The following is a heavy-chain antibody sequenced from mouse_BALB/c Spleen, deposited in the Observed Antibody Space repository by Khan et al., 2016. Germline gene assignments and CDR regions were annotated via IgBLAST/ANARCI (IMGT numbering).Heavy chain of an antibody. V-gene: IGHV14-3*02. Sequence: VQLQQSGAELVKPGASVKLSCTASGFNIKDTYMHWVKQRPEQGLEWIGRIDPANGNTKYDPKFQGKATITADTSSNTAYLPPSSLTSQDTAVYYCARSPYDYDVGVAYWGQGTLVTVSA. CDR1: GFNIKDTY. CDR2: IDPANGNT. CDR3: ARSPYDYDVGVAY. D-gene: IGHD2-4*01. J-gene: IGHJ3*01.